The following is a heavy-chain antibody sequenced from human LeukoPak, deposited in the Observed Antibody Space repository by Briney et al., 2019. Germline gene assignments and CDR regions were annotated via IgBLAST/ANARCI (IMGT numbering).Heavy chain of an antibody. CDR1: GYTFSTYY. Sequence: GASVKVSCKASGYTFSTYYMHWVRQAPGQGLEWMGWINPNSGGTNYAQKFQGRVTMTRDTSISTAYMELSRLRSDDTAVYYCARPTLYCTNGPGCWFDPWGQGTLVTVSS. V-gene: IGHV1-2*02. CDR2: INPNSGGT. J-gene: IGHJ5*02. CDR3: ARPTLYCTNGPGCWFDP. D-gene: IGHD2-8*01.